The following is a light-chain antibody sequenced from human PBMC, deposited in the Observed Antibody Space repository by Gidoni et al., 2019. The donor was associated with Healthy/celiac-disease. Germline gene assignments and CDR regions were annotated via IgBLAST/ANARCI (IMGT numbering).Light chain of an antibody. CDR3: QHSYSTPPCT. CDR1: QSISRY. CDR2: AAS. Sequence: IQMTWGRSSLYASVGDRVTIAWRAGQSISRYLNWYQQKPGKAPKLLIYAASSLQSGVPSRFSGSCSVTDFTLTISSLQLEDFATYYCQHSYSTPPCTFGQGTRLEIK. J-gene: IGKJ5*01. V-gene: IGKV1-39*01.